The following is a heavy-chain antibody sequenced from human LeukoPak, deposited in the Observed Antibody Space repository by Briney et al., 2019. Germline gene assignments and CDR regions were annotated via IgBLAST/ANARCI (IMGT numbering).Heavy chain of an antibody. Sequence: ASVKVSCKASGGTFSSYAVSWVRQAPGQGLEWMGGIIPFFGTANYAQKFQGRVTITADKSTSTAYMELSSLRSEDTRVHYCARARRWLRPYDAFDIWRQARNVTDSS. CDR2: IIPFFGTA. J-gene: IGHJ3*02. CDR3: ARARRWLRPYDAFDI. CDR1: GGTFSSYA. V-gene: IGHV1-69*06. D-gene: IGHD5-12*01.